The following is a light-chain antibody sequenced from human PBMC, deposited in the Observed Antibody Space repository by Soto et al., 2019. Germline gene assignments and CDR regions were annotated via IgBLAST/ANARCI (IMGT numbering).Light chain of an antibody. CDR3: SSFAGSNNAVV. CDR1: SSDVGGYNY. J-gene: IGLJ1*01. CDR2: EVS. V-gene: IGLV2-8*01. Sequence: QSALTQPPSASGSPGQSVTISCTGTSSDVGGYNYVSWYQQHPGKAPKLMIFEVSKRPAGVSNRFSGSKSGNTASLTVSGLQAEDEADYYCSSFAGSNNAVVFGTGTKLTVL.